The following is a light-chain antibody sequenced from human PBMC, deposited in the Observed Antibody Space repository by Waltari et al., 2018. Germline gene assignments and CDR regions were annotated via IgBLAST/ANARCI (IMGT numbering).Light chain of an antibody. Sequence: DIQMSQSPSSLSASVGDRVTITCRASQSVTSYVNWYQQKPGKAPKLLIYAYFTLHRGVPSRFSGSGSGTDFALTISSLQPEDFATYYCQQSYNTPRTFGQGTKLEIK. J-gene: IGKJ2*01. V-gene: IGKV1-39*01. CDR3: QQSYNTPRT. CDR2: AYF. CDR1: QSVTSY.